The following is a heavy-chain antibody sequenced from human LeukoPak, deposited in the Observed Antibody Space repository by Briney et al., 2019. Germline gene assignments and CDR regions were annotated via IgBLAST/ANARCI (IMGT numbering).Heavy chain of an antibody. D-gene: IGHD3-10*02. Sequence: GRSLRLSCAASGFTFPSYEMHWVRQGPGKGLEWVSYIISSGSTIYYADSVKGRFTISTNNAKNSLYLQMNSLRAQDTAVYYCAEQGITLFGGVWGKGTTVTISS. CDR3: AEQGITLFGGV. CDR1: GFTFPSYE. J-gene: IGHJ6*04. V-gene: IGHV3-48*03. CDR2: IISSGSTI.